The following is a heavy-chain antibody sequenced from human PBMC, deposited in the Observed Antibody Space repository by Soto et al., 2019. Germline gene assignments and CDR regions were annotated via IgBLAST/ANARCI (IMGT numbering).Heavy chain of an antibody. CDR2: ISYDGSNK. J-gene: IGHJ4*02. Sequence: QVQLVESGGGVVQPGRSLRLSCAASGFTFSSYGMHWVRQAPGKGLEWVAVISYDGSNKYYADSVKGRFTISRDNSKNTLYLQMNSLRAEDTDVYYCAKDSGGGRKTLPGDYWGQGTLVTVSS. V-gene: IGHV3-30*18. CDR3: AKDSGGGRKTLPGDY. D-gene: IGHD2-15*01. CDR1: GFTFSSYG.